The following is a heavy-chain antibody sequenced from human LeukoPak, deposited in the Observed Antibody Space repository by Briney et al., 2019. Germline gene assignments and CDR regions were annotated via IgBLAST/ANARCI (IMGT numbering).Heavy chain of an antibody. CDR1: GGSISNSY. D-gene: IGHD1-26*01. CDR3: ARTVSGDYYGMDV. CDR2: TYYSGST. J-gene: IGHJ6*02. V-gene: IGHV4-59*08. Sequence: SETLSLTCTVSGGSISNSYWSWVRQPPGKGLEWIGYTYYSGSTNYNPSLKSRVTMSVDTSTDQFSLRLISVTAADTAVYYCARTVSGDYYGMDVWGQGTTVTVSS.